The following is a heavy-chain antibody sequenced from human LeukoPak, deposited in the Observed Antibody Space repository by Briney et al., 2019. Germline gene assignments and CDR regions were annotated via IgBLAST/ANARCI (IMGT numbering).Heavy chain of an antibody. CDR1: GGSISSYY. CDR2: IYYSGST. V-gene: IGHV4-59*08. Sequence: SETLSLTCTVSGGSISSYYWSWIRQPPGKGLEWIGYIYYSGSTYYNPSLKSRVTISVDTSKNQFSLKLSSVTAADTAVYYCARHRPAAAGPYDAFDIWGQGTMVTVSS. D-gene: IGHD6-13*01. J-gene: IGHJ3*02. CDR3: ARHRPAAAGPYDAFDI.